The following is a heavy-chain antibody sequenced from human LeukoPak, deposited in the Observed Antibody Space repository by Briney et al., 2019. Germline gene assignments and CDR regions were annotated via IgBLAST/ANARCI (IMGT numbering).Heavy chain of an antibody. J-gene: IGHJ4*02. CDR3: ARGVAVVSGTPPWNYFDY. CDR2: IYYSGST. D-gene: IGHD6-19*01. Sequence: SETLSLTCTVSGGSISSYYWNWIRQPPGKGLEWIGYIYYSGSTNYNPSLNSRLTITVDTSKNQFSLKLNSVTAADTAVYYCARGVAVVSGTPPWNYFDYWGQGTLVTISS. V-gene: IGHV4-59*01. CDR1: GGSISSYY.